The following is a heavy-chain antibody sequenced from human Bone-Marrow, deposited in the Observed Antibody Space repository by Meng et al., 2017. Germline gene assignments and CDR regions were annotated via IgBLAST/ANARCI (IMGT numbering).Heavy chain of an antibody. V-gene: IGHV1-8*01. D-gene: IGHD6-19*01. CDR3: ARGPRYKRGCYYGMDV. CDR1: GYTFTSYD. J-gene: IGHJ6*02. Sequence: ASVKVSCKASGYTFTSYDINWVRQATGQGLEWMGWMNPNSGNTGYAQKFQGRVTMTRNTSISTAYMELSSLRSEDTAVYYCARGPRYKRGCYYGMDVWGQGTTVTVSS. CDR2: MNPNSGNT.